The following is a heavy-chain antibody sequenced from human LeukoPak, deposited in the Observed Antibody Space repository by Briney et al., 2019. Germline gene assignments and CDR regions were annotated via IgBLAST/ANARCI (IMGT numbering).Heavy chain of an antibody. D-gene: IGHD6-19*01. CDR3: ARGVAGTWYFDL. CDR1: GFIFSSYW. J-gene: IGHJ2*01. Sequence: GGSLRLSCAASGFIFSSYWMHWVRQAPRKGLVWVSHINSDGSSTSYADSVKGRFTISRDNAKNTLYLQTNSLRAEDTAVYYCARGVAGTWYFDLWGRGTLVTVSS. V-gene: IGHV3-74*01. CDR2: INSDGSST.